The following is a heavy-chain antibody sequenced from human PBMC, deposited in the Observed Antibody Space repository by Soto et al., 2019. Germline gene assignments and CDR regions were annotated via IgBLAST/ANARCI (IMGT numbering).Heavy chain of an antibody. J-gene: IGHJ5*02. D-gene: IGHD6-19*01. Sequence: EVQLVESGGGLVKPGGSLRLSCAASGFTFSSYSMNWVRQAPGKGLEWVSSISSSSSYIYYADPVKGRFTISRDNAKNSLYLQMNRLRAEDTAVYYCARGDSSGWVLGWFDPWGQGTLVTVSS. CDR2: ISSSSSYI. V-gene: IGHV3-21*01. CDR1: GFTFSSYS. CDR3: ARGDSSGWVLGWFDP.